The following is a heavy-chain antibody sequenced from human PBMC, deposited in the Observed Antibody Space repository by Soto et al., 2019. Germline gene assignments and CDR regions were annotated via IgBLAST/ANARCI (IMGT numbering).Heavy chain of an antibody. D-gene: IGHD6-13*01. CDR1: GYTFTSYA. CDR2: INAGNGNT. J-gene: IGHJ6*02. Sequence: QVQLVQSGAEVKKPGASVKVSCKASGYTFTSYAMHWVRQAPGQRLEWMGWINAGNGNTKYSQKFQGRVTITRDTSASTAYMELSSLRSEDTAVYYCARERGGGYSSSSRDYYYGMDVWGQGTTVTVSS. CDR3: ARERGGGYSSSSRDYYYGMDV. V-gene: IGHV1-3*01.